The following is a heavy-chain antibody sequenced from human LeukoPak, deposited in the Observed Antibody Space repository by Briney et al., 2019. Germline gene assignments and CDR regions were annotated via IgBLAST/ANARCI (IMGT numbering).Heavy chain of an antibody. J-gene: IGHJ3*02. Sequence: PSETLSLTCTVSGGSISSYYWSWIRQPPGKGLEWIGYIYYSGSTNYNPSLKSRVTISVDTSKNQFSLKLSSVTAADTAVYYRARDAREFDAFDIWGQGTMVTVSS. CDR1: GGSISSYY. V-gene: IGHV4-59*01. CDR3: ARDAREFDAFDI. D-gene: IGHD3-10*01. CDR2: IYYSGST.